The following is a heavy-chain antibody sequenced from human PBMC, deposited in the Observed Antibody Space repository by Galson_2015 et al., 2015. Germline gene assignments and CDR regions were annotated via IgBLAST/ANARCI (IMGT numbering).Heavy chain of an antibody. CDR3: AKVLLAAAGQYYYYYYGMDV. CDR2: ISYDGSNK. V-gene: IGHV3-30*18. J-gene: IGHJ6*02. CDR1: GFTFSSYG. Sequence: SLRLSCAASGFTFSSYGMHWVRQAPGKGLEWVAVISYDGSNKYYADSVKGRFTISRDNSKNTLYLQMNSLRAEDTAVYYCAKVLLAAAGQYYYYYYGMDVWGQGTTVTVSS. D-gene: IGHD6-13*01.